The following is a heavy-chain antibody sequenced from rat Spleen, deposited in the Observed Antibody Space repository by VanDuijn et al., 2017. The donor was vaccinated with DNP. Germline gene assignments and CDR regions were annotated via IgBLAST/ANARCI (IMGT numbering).Heavy chain of an antibody. D-gene: IGHD1-12*03. CDR1: GFTFSDYY. J-gene: IGHJ4*01. CDR2: ISYDGGST. V-gene: IGHV5-20*01. CDR3: ANYYDGYYHAMDA. Sequence: EVQLVESGGDLVQPGSSLKLSCITSGFTFSDYYMAWVRQAPTKGLEWVAYISYDGGSTYYPDSVKGPFTRSRDKAEKTVYQQMNSLRSDDTATYFCANYYDGYYHAMDAWGQGTSVTVSS.